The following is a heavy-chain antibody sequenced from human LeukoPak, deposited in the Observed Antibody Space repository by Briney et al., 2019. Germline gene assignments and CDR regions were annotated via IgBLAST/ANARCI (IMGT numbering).Heavy chain of an antibody. V-gene: IGHV4-31*03. Sequence: NPSETLSLTCTVSGGSISSGGYYWSWIRQHPGKGLEWIGYIYYSGSTYYNPSLKSRVTISVDTSKNQFSLKLSSVTAADTAVYYCARDAVAAAGIRWGQGTLVTVSS. J-gene: IGHJ4*02. D-gene: IGHD6-13*01. CDR1: GGSISSGGYY. CDR2: IYYSGST. CDR3: ARDAVAAAGIR.